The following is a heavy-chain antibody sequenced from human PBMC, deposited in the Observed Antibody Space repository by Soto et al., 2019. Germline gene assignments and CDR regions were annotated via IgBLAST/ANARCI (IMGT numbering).Heavy chain of an antibody. V-gene: IGHV4-34*01. D-gene: IGHD5-12*01. Sequence: QVQLQQWGAGLLKPSETLSLTCAVYGGSFSGYYWSWIRQPPGKGLEWIGEINHSGSTNYNPSLKIRFTIPVDTSRIQFSLKLSSVTAADTAVYYCAIYCGYGTCNDAFYIWGQGTMVTVSS. CDR2: INHSGST. CDR3: AIYCGYGTCNDAFYI. J-gene: IGHJ3*02. CDR1: GGSFSGYY.